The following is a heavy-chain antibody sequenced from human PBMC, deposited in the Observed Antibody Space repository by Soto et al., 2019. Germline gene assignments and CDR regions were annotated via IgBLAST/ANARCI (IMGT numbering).Heavy chain of an antibody. Sequence: GASVKVSCKASGYTFTSCGVAWVRQATGQGLEWMGWMNPNSGNTGYAQKFQGRVTMTRNTSISTAYMELSSLRSEDTAVYCCARVGATWIQLWPPYYGMDVWGQGTTVTVSS. CDR1: GYTFTSCG. CDR3: ARVGATWIQLWPPYYGMDV. D-gene: IGHD5-18*01. CDR2: MNPNSGNT. J-gene: IGHJ6*02. V-gene: IGHV1-8*01.